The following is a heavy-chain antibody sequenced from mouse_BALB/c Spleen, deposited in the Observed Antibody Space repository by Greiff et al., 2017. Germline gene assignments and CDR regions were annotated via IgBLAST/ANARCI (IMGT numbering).Heavy chain of an antibody. V-gene: IGHV1S130*01. D-gene: IGHD2-10*02. CDR1: GYTFTSSW. CDR3: ARSKYGNYVRYAMDY. CDR2: IHPNSGNT. Sequence: QRVESVLVRPGASVKLSCKASGYTFTSSWMHWAKQRPGQGLEWIGEIHPNSGNTNYNEKFKGKATLTVDTSSSTAYVDLSSLTSEDSAVYYCARSKYGNYVRYAMDYWGQGTSVTVSS. J-gene: IGHJ4*01.